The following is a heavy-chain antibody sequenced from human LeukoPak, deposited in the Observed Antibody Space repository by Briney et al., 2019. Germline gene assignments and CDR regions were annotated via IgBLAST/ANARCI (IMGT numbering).Heavy chain of an antibody. J-gene: IGHJ4*02. CDR2: IYSGGST. CDR1: GFTVSSNY. V-gene: IGHV3-53*01. D-gene: IGHD6-19*01. Sequence: GGSLRLSCAASGFTVSSNYMSWVRQAPGKGLEWVSVIYSGGSTYYADSVKGRFTIFSDNSKNTLYLQMNSLRAEDTAVYYCARDMAVAEYYFDYWGQGTLVTVSS. CDR3: ARDMAVAEYYFDY.